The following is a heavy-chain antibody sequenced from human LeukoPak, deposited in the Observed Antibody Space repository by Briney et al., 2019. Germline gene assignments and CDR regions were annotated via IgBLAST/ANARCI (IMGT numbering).Heavy chain of an antibody. Sequence: GGSLRLSCAASGFTVSSNYMSWVRQAPGKGLGWVSVTYSGGSTYYADSVKGRFTISRDNSKNTLYLQMNSLRAEDTAVYYCARFSSNGVSEFAYWGQGTLVTVSS. CDR3: ARFSSNGVSEFAY. J-gene: IGHJ4*02. V-gene: IGHV3-66*02. CDR1: GFTVSSNY. CDR2: TYSGGST. D-gene: IGHD2-8*01.